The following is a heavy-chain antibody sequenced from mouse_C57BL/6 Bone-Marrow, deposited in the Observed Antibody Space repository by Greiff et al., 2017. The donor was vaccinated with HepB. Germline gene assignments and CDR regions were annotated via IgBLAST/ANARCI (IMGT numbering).Heavy chain of an antibody. Sequence: EVQLQQSGAELVRPGASVKLSCTASGFNIKDDYMHWVKQRPEQGLEWIGWIDPENGDTEYASKFQGKATITADTSSNTAYLQLSSLTSEDTAVYYCTTWYGSSYGDYWGQGTTLTVSS. J-gene: IGHJ2*01. D-gene: IGHD1-1*01. V-gene: IGHV14-4*01. CDR1: GFNIKDDY. CDR3: TTWYGSSYGDY. CDR2: IDPENGDT.